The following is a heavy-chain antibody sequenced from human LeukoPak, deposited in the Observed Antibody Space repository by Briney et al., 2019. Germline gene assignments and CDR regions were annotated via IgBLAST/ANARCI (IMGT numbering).Heavy chain of an antibody. J-gene: IGHJ5*02. CDR1: GGTFSSYA. Sequence: SVKVSCKASGGTFSSYAISWVRQAPGQGLEWMGRIIPILGIANYAQKFQGRVTITADKSTSTAYMELGSLRSEDTAVYYCARDRDIVVVVAASPWFDPWGQGTLVTVSS. D-gene: IGHD2-15*01. V-gene: IGHV1-69*04. CDR3: ARDRDIVVVVAASPWFDP. CDR2: IIPILGIA.